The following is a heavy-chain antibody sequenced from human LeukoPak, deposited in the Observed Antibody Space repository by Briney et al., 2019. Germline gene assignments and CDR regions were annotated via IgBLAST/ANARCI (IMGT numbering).Heavy chain of an antibody. Sequence: ASVKVSCKVSGYTLTELSMHWVRQAPGKGLEWMGGFDPEDGETIYAQKFQGRVTMTEDTSTDTAYMELSSLRSEDTAVYYCATGGDYYDSSGYRAFDIWGQGTMVTVSS. D-gene: IGHD3-22*01. CDR3: ATGGDYYDSSGYRAFDI. CDR2: FDPEDGET. CDR1: GYTLTELS. V-gene: IGHV1-24*01. J-gene: IGHJ3*02.